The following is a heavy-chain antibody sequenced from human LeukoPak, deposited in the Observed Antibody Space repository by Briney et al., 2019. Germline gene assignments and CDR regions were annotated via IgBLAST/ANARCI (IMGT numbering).Heavy chain of an antibody. D-gene: IGHD2-15*01. CDR3: ARHYSSVGFAEVVDRTGLDY. CDR2: IYYSGST. V-gene: IGHV4-39*01. CDR1: GGSISSSSYY. J-gene: IGHJ4*02. Sequence: SETLSLTCTVSGGSISSSSYYWGWIRQPPGKGLEWIGSIYYSGSTYYNPSLKSRVTISVDTSKNQFSLKLSSVTAADTAVYYCARHYSSVGFAEVVDRTGLDYWGQGTLVTVSS.